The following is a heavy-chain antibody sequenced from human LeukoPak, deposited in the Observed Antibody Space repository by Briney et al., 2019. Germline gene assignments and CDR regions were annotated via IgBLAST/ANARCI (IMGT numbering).Heavy chain of an antibody. Sequence: SVKVSCKANGYTFTGHHMHWVRQAPEPVHEWICGMIPIFGKAKYAQKFQGRVTITADESTSRAYMELSSLRSEDTAVYYCARDRLVGASTCFAYWGQGTLVTVSS. CDR3: ARDRLVGASTCFAY. D-gene: IGHD1-26*01. V-gene: IGHV1-69*13. CDR2: MIPIFGKA. CDR1: GYTFTGHH. J-gene: IGHJ4*02.